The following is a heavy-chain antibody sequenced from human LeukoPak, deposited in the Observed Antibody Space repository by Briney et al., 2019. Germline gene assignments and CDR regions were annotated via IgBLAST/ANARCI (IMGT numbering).Heavy chain of an antibody. V-gene: IGHV1-2*02. Sequence: EASVKVSCKASGYTFTGYYMHWLRQAPGQGLEWMGWINPNSGGTNYAQKFQGRVTMTRDTSISTAYMELSRLRSDDTAVYYCATTMVRGVIISRYYYYYMDVWGKGTTVTVSS. CDR3: ATTMVRGVIISRYYYYYMDV. J-gene: IGHJ6*03. D-gene: IGHD3-10*01. CDR2: INPNSGGT. CDR1: GYTFTGYY.